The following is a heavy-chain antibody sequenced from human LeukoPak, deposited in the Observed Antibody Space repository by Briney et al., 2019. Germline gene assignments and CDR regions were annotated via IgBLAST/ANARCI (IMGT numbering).Heavy chain of an antibody. J-gene: IGHJ4*02. CDR1: GFTFSSYS. D-gene: IGHD3-22*01. CDR2: ISGSGGST. Sequence: GGSLRLSCAASGFTFSSYSMNWVRQAPGKGLEWVSAISGSGGSTYYADSVKGRFTISRDNSKNTLYLQMNSLRAEDTAVYYCAKESPWYDSSGLFDYWGQGTLVTVSS. V-gene: IGHV3-23*01. CDR3: AKESPWYDSSGLFDY.